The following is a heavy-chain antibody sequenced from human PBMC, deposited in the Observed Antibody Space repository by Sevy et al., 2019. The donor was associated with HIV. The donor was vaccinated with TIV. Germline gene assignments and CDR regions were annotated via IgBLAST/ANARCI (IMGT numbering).Heavy chain of an antibody. Sequence: GGSLRLSCAASGFTFSSYAMHWVRQAPGKGLEWVAVISYDGSNKYYADSMKGRFTISRDNSKNTLYLQMNSLRAEDTAVYYCARESVWFGEFLNYGMDVWGQGTTVTVSS. CDR1: GFTFSSYA. CDR3: ARESVWFGEFLNYGMDV. V-gene: IGHV3-30-3*01. D-gene: IGHD3-10*01. CDR2: ISYDGSNK. J-gene: IGHJ6*02.